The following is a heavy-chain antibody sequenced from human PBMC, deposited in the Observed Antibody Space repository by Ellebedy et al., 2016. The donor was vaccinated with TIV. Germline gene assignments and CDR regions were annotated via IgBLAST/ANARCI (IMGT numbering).Heavy chain of an antibody. CDR1: GFTFTRYW. CDR2: IKFDEIEK. CDR3: ARDRNPMAMHWYFDL. J-gene: IGHJ2*01. D-gene: IGHD5-24*01. Sequence: PGGSLRLSCAASGFTFTRYWMSWLRQAPGKGLEYVAHIKFDEIEKYHADSVKGRFTISRDNARNSLFLQMNSLRVDDTAVYYCARDRNPMAMHWYFDLWGRGTLVTVSS. V-gene: IGHV3-7*01.